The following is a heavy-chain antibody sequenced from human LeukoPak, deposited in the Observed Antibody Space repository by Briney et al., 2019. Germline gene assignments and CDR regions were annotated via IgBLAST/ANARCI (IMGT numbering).Heavy chain of an antibody. D-gene: IGHD3-10*01. J-gene: IGHJ4*02. V-gene: IGHV1-69*01. CDR3: TREHRGGYYFDY. CDR1: GGTFSSYA. Sequence: GASVTVSCTASGGTFSSYAISWVRQAPGQGLEWMGGINPIFGTANYAQKFQGRVTITADESTSTAYMELSSLRSEDTAVYYCTREHRGGYYFDYWGQGTLVTASS. CDR2: INPIFGTA.